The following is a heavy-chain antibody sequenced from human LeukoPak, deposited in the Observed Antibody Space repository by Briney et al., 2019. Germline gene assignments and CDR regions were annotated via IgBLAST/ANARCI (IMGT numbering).Heavy chain of an antibody. J-gene: IGHJ4*02. CDR2: VSWKSDTV. CDR3: AKRLYTSSWAPDDY. CDR1: GFIFDDYA. Sequence: SGGSLRLSCAASGFIFDDYAMHWVRQAPGKGLEWVSGVSWKSDTVGYADSVKGRFTISRDNAKNSLYLQMNGLRAEDTALYYCAKRLYTSSWAPDDYWGQGTLVTVSS. V-gene: IGHV3-9*01. D-gene: IGHD6-13*01.